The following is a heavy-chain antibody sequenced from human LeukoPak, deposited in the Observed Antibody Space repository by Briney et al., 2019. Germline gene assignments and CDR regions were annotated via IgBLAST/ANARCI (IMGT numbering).Heavy chain of an antibody. J-gene: IGHJ3*02. CDR1: GLTFSSYW. V-gene: IGHV3-7*01. CDR2: IKQDGSEK. Sequence: GGSLRLSCAASGLTFSSYWMSWVRQAPGKGLEWVANIKQDGSEKHYVDSVTGRFTISRENTKNSLYLQMNSLRADDTAVYYCARDLAGPPQEAFDIWGQGTMVTVSS. CDR3: ARDLAGPPQEAFDI.